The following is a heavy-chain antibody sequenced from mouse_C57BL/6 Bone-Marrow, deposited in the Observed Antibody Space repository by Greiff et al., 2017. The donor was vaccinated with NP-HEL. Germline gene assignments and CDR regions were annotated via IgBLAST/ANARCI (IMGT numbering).Heavy chain of an antibody. Sequence: QVQLKESGAELVKPGASVKLSCKASGYTFTSYWMQWVKQRPGQGLEWIGEIDPSDSYTNYNQKFKGKATLTVDTSSSTAYMPLSSLTSEDSAVYYCARDYDYDGYFDVWGTGTTVTVSS. CDR3: ARDYDYDGYFDV. J-gene: IGHJ1*03. D-gene: IGHD2-4*01. CDR1: GYTFTSYW. CDR2: IDPSDSYT. V-gene: IGHV1-50*01.